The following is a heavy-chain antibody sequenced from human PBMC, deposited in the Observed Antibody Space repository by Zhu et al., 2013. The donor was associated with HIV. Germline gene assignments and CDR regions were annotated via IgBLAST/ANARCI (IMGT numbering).Heavy chain of an antibody. CDR3: AKEKGGGTFFARPWDH. CDR1: GLTFNNFG. V-gene: IGHV3-30*18. J-gene: IGHJ4*01. CDR2: ISSDGRRK. Sequence: QVQLVESGGGLVQPGRSLRLSCTASGLTFNNFGLSWVRQAPGQGLEWLAVISSDGRRKYNEDAVRGRFTISRDNSKNTVFLQMNSLRPEDTAVYYCAKEKGGGTFFARPWDHWGPEPGSPSPQ. D-gene: IGHD1-26*01.